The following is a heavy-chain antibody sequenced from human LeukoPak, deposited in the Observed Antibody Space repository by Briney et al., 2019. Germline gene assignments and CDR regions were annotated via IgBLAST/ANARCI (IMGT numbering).Heavy chain of an antibody. CDR1: GFTFNTYG. Sequence: PGRSLRLSCAASGFTFNTYGMHWVRQAPGKGLEWVALISYDGTNKYYADSVKGRFTISRDNSKNTLYLQMNSLRAENTAVYYCAKGGPPTGAAPRPWDFNYWGQGTLVTVSS. CDR2: ISYDGTNK. V-gene: IGHV3-30*18. J-gene: IGHJ4*02. D-gene: IGHD1-26*01. CDR3: AKGGPPTGAAPRPWDFNY.